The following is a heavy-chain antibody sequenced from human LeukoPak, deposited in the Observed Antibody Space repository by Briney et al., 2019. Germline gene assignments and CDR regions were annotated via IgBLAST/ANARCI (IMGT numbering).Heavy chain of an antibody. CDR1: GGTFSNYA. CDR2: IIPIFGTA. Sequence: ASVKVSCKASGGTFSNYAISWVRQAPGQGLEWMGGIIPIFGTANYAQKFQGGVTITADESTSTAYMELSSLRSEDTAVYYCATVYCSGGSCYRALDYWGQGTLVTVSS. J-gene: IGHJ4*02. D-gene: IGHD2-15*01. CDR3: ATVYCSGGSCYRALDY. V-gene: IGHV1-69*13.